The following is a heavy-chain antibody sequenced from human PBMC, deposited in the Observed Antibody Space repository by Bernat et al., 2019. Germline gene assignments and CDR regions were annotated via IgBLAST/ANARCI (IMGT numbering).Heavy chain of an antibody. CDR2: INSDGSST. CDR1: GFTFSSYW. CDR3: ARAAGTIHFLTGAQDDYYGMDV. J-gene: IGHJ6*02. D-gene: IGHD6-13*01. Sequence: EVQLVESGGGLVQPGGSLRLSCAASGFTFSSYWMHWVRQAPGKGLVWVSRINSDGSSTSYADCVKGRFTHSRDNGKNTLYLQMNSLRAEDTAVYYCARAAGTIHFLTGAQDDYYGMDVWGQGTTVTVSS. V-gene: IGHV3-74*01.